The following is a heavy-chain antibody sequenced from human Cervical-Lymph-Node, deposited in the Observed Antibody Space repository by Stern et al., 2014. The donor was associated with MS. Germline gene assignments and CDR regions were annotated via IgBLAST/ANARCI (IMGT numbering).Heavy chain of an antibody. Sequence: QVQLQQSGPGLVKPSETLSLTCTVSGDSISNYGYYWGWVRQPPGKGLEWIGIIYNLGTTYYNPSLRSRGALSVDTSKTKISLKLSSVTASDTALYYCVRDSHTSSWYVFDYWGQGSLVTVSS. J-gene: IGHJ4*02. V-gene: IGHV4-39*02. D-gene: IGHD6-19*01. CDR3: VRDSHTSSWYVFDY. CDR2: IYNLGTT. CDR1: GDSISNYGYY.